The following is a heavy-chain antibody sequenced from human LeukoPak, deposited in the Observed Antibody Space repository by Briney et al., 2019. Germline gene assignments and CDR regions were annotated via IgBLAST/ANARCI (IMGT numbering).Heavy chain of an antibody. CDR3: ARCYYDILTGYYRNWFDP. V-gene: IGHV4-34*01. D-gene: IGHD3-9*01. CDR1: GGSFSGYY. CDR2: INHSGST. Sequence: SETLSLTCAVYGGSFSGYYWSWIRQPPGKGLEWIGEINHSGSTNYNPSLKSRVTISVDTSKNQFSLKLSSVTAADTAVYYCARCYYDILTGYYRNWFDPWGQGTLVTVSS. J-gene: IGHJ5*02.